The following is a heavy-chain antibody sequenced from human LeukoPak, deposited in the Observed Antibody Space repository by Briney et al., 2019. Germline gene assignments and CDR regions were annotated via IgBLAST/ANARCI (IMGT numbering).Heavy chain of an antibody. D-gene: IGHD6-13*01. Sequence: GGSLRLSCAASGFIFSSYGMHWVRQAPGKGLGGVAIISYDGTNKYYADSVKGRFTISRDNSKNTLYLQMNSLRVEDTAVYYCARDGAYSASNIWGQGTMVAVSS. J-gene: IGHJ3*02. CDR1: GFIFSSYG. CDR3: ARDGAYSASNI. CDR2: ISYDGTNK. V-gene: IGHV3-30*03.